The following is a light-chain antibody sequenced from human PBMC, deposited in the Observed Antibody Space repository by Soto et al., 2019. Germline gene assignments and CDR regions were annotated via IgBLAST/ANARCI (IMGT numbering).Light chain of an antibody. CDR2: TNN. J-gene: IGLJ1*01. V-gene: IGLV1-44*01. CDR3: QSTTLSASHV. CDR1: SSNIGSNT. Sequence: QSVLTQPPSASGAPGQRVTISCSGSSSNIGSNTVNWYQQLPGTAPKLLIYTNNQRPSGVRDRFSGSRSGTSASLAISGLQTEDEADYYCQSTTLSASHVFGSGTKVTVL.